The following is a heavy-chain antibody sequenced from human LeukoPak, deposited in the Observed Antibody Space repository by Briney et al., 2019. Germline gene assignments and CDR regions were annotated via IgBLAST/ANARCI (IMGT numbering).Heavy chain of an antibody. J-gene: IGHJ4*02. CDR2: AYYSGHT. CDR3: ARHPFATPFDY. V-gene: IGHV4-59*08. Sequence: SETLSLTCTVSGGSISDNYWSWIRQPPGKGLEWIGYAYYSGHTNYNSSLKSRVTMSLDTSKSQFSLRLSSVTAADTAVYFCARHPFATPFDYWGSGTLVTVSS. CDR1: GGSISDNY. D-gene: IGHD2-15*01.